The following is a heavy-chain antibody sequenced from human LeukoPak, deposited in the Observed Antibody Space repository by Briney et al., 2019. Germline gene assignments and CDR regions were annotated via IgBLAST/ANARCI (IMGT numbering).Heavy chain of an antibody. CDR2: MNPNSGNT. Sequence: SVKVSCKASGYPFTSYDINWVRQATGQGLEWMGWMNPNSGNTGYAQKFQGRVTMTRNTSITTAYMELSSLRSEDTAVYYCARGKFVMVRGVIAWFDPWGQGTLVTVSS. V-gene: IGHV1-8*01. CDR1: GYPFTSYD. D-gene: IGHD3-10*01. J-gene: IGHJ5*02. CDR3: ARGKFVMVRGVIAWFDP.